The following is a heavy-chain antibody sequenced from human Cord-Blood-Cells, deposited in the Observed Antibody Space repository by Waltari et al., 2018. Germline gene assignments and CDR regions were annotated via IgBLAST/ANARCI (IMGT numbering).Heavy chain of an antibody. V-gene: IGHV3-30*18. CDR3: AKASAAAGTFAYFDY. D-gene: IGHD6-13*01. CDR2: ISYDGSNK. J-gene: IGHJ4*02. Sequence: QVPLLESGGGVVQPGGSLVRSCVALGFPCSSYSMHWVRQAPGKGLEWVEVISYDGSNKYYADSVKGRFTISRDNSKNTLYLQMNSLRAEDTAVYYCAKASAAAGTFAYFDYWGQGTLVTVSS. CDR1: GFPCSSYS.